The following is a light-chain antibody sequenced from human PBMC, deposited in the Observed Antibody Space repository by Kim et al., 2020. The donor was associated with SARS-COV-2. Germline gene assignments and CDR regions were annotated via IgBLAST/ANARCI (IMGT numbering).Light chain of an antibody. V-gene: IGKV3-20*01. J-gene: IGKJ2*01. CDR2: GAS. CDR3: QQYGSSPRT. CDR1: QSVSSSY. Sequence: LSHGESATLSCRASQSVSSSYLAWYQQKPGQAPRLLIYGASSRATGIPDRFSGSGSGTDFTLTISRLEPEDFAVYYCQQYGSSPRTFGQGTKLEI.